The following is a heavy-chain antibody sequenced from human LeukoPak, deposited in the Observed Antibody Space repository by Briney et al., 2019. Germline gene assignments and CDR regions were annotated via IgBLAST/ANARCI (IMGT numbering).Heavy chain of an antibody. D-gene: IGHD3-10*01. J-gene: IGHJ6*03. V-gene: IGHV4-59*01. Sequence: PSETLSLTCTVSGGSISSYYWNWIRQPPGKGLEWIGYIYYSGSTNYNSSLKSRVTISVDTSKNQFSLKLSSVTAADTAVYYCARGRSSMVRGYYYYYMDVWGKGTTVTISS. CDR3: ARGRSSMVRGYYYYYMDV. CDR2: IYYSGST. CDR1: GGSISSYY.